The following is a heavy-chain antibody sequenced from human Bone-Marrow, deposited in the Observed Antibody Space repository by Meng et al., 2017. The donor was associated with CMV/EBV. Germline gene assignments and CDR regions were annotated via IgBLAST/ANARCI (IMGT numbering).Heavy chain of an antibody. CDR2: ISYDGSNK. V-gene: IGHV3-30*19. CDR1: GFTFRRDG. Sequence: VSGFTFRRDGFHCVCQTPGTGLEWVAVISYDGSNKYYADSVKGRFTISRDNSKNTLYLQMNSLRAEDTAVYYCARVVPAAIGPWFDPWGQGTLVTVSS. J-gene: IGHJ5*02. CDR3: ARVVPAAIGPWFDP. D-gene: IGHD2-2*02.